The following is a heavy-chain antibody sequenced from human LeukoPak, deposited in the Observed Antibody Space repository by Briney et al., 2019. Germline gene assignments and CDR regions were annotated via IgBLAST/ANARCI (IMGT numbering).Heavy chain of an antibody. CDR2: IYSGGST. Sequence: GGSLRLSCAASRFTVSSNYMSWVRQAPGKGLEWVSVIYSGGSTYYADSVKGRFTISRDNSKNTLYLQMNSLRAEDTAVYYCARDLRSGSYFRYDYYYMDVWGKGTTVTISS. V-gene: IGHV3-66*01. J-gene: IGHJ6*03. D-gene: IGHD3-10*01. CDR1: RFTVSSNY. CDR3: ARDLRSGSYFRYDYYYMDV.